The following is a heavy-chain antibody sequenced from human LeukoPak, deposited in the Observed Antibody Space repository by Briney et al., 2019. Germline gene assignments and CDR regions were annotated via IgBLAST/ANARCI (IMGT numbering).Heavy chain of an antibody. D-gene: IGHD6-19*01. V-gene: IGHV4-31*03. J-gene: IGHJ4*02. CDR2: IYYSGST. CDR1: GGSISSGGYY. Sequence: SETLSLTCTVSGGSISSGGYYWSWIRQHPGKGLEWIGYIYYSGSTYYNPSLKSRVTISVDTSKNQFSLKLSSVTAADTAVYYCARGEWLLHVFDYWGQGTLVTVSS. CDR3: ARGEWLLHVFDY.